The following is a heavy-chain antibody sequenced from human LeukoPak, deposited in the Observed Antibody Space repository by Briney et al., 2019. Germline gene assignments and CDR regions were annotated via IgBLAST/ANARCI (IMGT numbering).Heavy chain of an antibody. J-gene: IGHJ6*02. V-gene: IGHV1-18*01. CDR3: ARDINEPHSGYDWGSYYYYYGMDV. CDR1: GYTFTSYG. Sequence: GASVKVSCKASGYTFTSYGISWVRQAPGQGLEWMGWISAYNGNTNYAQKLQSRVTMTTDTSTNTAYMELRSLRSDDTAVYYCARDINEPHSGYDWGSYYYYYGMDVWGQGTTVTVSS. D-gene: IGHD5-12*01. CDR2: ISAYNGNT.